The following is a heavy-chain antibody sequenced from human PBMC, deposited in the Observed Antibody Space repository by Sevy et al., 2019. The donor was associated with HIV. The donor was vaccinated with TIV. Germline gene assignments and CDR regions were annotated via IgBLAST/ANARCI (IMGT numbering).Heavy chain of an antibody. CDR3: ARELWPGDY. Sequence: GGSLRLSCAASGFTFSDYYMGWVRKAPGKGLEWMANINQDGSQKNYVDSVKGRFTISRDNAKNSVSLQMNSLRVDDTAIYYCARELWPGDYWGQGTLVTVSP. CDR2: INQDGSQK. D-gene: IGHD2-21*01. J-gene: IGHJ4*02. CDR1: GFTFSDYY. V-gene: IGHV3-7*01.